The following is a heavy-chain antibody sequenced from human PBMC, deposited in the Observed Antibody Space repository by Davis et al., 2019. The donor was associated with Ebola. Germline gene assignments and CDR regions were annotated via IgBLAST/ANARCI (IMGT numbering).Heavy chain of an antibody. CDR3: ARDLGAATISYYYYGMDV. D-gene: IGHD5-12*01. CDR2: INPSGGST. J-gene: IGHJ6*02. Sequence: ASVKVSCKASGYTFTSYYMHWVRQAPGQGLEWMGIINPSGGSTSYAQKFQGRVTMNRDTSTSTVYMELSSLRSEDTAVYYCARDLGAATISYYYYGMDVWGQGTTVTVSS. CDR1: GYTFTSYY. V-gene: IGHV1-46*01.